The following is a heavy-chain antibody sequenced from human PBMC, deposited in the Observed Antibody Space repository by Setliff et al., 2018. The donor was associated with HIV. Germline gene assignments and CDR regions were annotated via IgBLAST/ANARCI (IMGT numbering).Heavy chain of an antibody. CDR3: ARDVMEYFGNYFDY. V-gene: IGHV4-61*09. J-gene: IGHJ4*02. Sequence: SETLSLTCVVSGYSFSSGRYWSWIRQPAGEGLEWIGHIHVSGTTNYNPSLKSRVTISIDTSKHQFSLKLTSVTAADTALYYCARDVMEYFGNYFDYWGQGALVTVSS. D-gene: IGHD3-3*01. CDR2: IHVSGTT. CDR1: GYSFSSGRY.